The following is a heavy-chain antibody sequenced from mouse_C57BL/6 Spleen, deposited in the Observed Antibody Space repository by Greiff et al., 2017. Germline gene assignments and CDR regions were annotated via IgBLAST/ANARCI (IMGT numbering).Heavy chain of an antibody. V-gene: IGHV1-15*01. CDR3: TRDYGSSLFGY. D-gene: IGHD1-1*01. CDR1: GYTFTDYE. CDR2: IDPETGGP. J-gene: IGHJ3*01. Sequence: VQLQQSGAELVRPGASVTLSCKASGYTFTDYEMHWVKQTPVHGLEWIGAIDPETGGPAYNQKFKGKAILTADKTSSTADMELRSLTSEDSAVYYCTRDYGSSLFGYWGQGTLVTVSA.